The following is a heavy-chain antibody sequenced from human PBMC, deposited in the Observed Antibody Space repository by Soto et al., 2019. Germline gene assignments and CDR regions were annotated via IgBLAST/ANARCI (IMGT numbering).Heavy chain of an antibody. CDR1: GIPVSSNY. CDR2: LHRGGDT. Sequence: EVQLVESGGGLVQPGGSLRLSCAASGIPVSSNYMTWVRQAPGKGLEWVSVLHRGGDTYYANSVKGRFTISRHDSTNTLFRQMNSLTPEDTAVYYCAREGPYYYASRMDVWGQGTTVTVSS. V-gene: IGHV3-53*04. CDR3: AREGPYYYASRMDV. D-gene: IGHD3-10*01. J-gene: IGHJ6*02.